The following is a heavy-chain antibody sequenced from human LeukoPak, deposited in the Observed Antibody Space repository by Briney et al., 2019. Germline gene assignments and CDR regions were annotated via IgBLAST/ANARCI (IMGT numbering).Heavy chain of an antibody. Sequence: PSETLSLTCAVYGGSFSGYYWSWIRQPPGKGLEWIGEINHSGSTNYNPSLKSRVTISVDTSKNQFSLKLSSVTAADTAVYYCARHAYDFWSGYFVYGMDVWGQGTTVTVSS. CDR1: GGSFSGYY. D-gene: IGHD3-3*01. J-gene: IGHJ6*02. CDR2: INHSGST. V-gene: IGHV4-34*01. CDR3: ARHAYDFWSGYFVYGMDV.